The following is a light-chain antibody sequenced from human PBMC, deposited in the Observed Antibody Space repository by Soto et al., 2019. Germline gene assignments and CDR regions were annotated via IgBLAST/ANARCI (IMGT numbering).Light chain of an antibody. CDR1: QSVRGRY. Sequence: EIVLTQSPGTLSLSPGERATLSCRASQSVRGRYLAWYQQKPGQAPRLLIYGTSSRAAGIPDRFSGSGSETDFTLTISRLEPEDFAVYYCQQYGSSPQTCGQGTKLDIK. J-gene: IGKJ2*01. V-gene: IGKV3-20*01. CDR3: QQYGSSPQT. CDR2: GTS.